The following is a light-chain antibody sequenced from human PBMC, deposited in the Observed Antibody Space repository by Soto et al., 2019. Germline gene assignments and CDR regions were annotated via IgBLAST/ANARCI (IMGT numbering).Light chain of an antibody. Sequence: DIRMTQSPSSMCASVGDTVNITCRASQSISSHLNLYQQKPGKAPNLLMYTASNLQSGVPSRFSGSGSGTDFTLTISSLQPEDFATYYCQQSYSTPISFGQGTRLEIK. V-gene: IGKV1-39*01. CDR2: TAS. CDR1: QSISSH. CDR3: QQSYSTPIS. J-gene: IGKJ5*01.